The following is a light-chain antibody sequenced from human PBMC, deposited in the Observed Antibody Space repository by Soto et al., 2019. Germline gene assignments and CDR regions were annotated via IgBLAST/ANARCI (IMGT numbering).Light chain of an antibody. CDR1: TNDIGRYDY. CDR2: DAT. CDR3: SSYTTIGSVYGI. V-gene: IGLV2-14*03. J-gene: IGLJ2*01. Sequence: QSALTQPASVSGSPGQSITISCTGTTNDIGRYDYVSWYQQPPDKAPKLIIYDATYRPSGISTRFSGSKSGSTASLTISWLQAEDEGFYYCSSYTTIGSVYGIFGGGTKLTVL.